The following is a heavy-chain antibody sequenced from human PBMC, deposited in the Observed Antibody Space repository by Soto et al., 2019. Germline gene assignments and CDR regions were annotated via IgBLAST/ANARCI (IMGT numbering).Heavy chain of an antibody. CDR2: IYYSGST. CDR3: ARGGYYDSSGYYGY. Sequence: ASETLSLTCTVSGGSISSGGYYWSWIRQHPGKGLEWIGYIYYSGSTYYNPSLKSRVTISVDTSKNQFSLKLSSVTAANTAMYYCARGGYYDSSGYYGYWGQGTLVTVSS. CDR1: GGSISSGGYY. D-gene: IGHD3-22*01. J-gene: IGHJ4*02. V-gene: IGHV4-31*03.